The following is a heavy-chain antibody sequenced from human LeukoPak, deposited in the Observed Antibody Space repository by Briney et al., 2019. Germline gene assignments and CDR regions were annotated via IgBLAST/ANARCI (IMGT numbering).Heavy chain of an antibody. J-gene: IGHJ3*02. CDR3: AKIRPPAYDI. Sequence: GGSLRLSCAASGFTFSSYGMSWVRQAPGKGLEWVSAIIGSGGTTYYTDSVKGRFTISRDNSKNTLYLQMNSLRAEDTAVYYCAKIRPPAYDIWGQGTMVTVSS. D-gene: IGHD3-3*02. V-gene: IGHV3-23*01. CDR1: GFTFSSYG. CDR2: IIGSGGTT.